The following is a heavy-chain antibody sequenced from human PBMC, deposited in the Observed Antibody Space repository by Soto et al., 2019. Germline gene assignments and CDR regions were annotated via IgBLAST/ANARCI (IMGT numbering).Heavy chain of an antibody. CDR2: IIHIFGTA. CDR3: ARGIWRYCSSTSCFSWFDP. Sequence: AVPVSYQASGGTFRSYAISWVRQAPGQGREWMGGIIHIFGTANYAQKFQGRVTITADESTSTAYLELSSLTSEDTAVYYCARGIWRYCSSTSCFSWFDPWGQGTLVTVSS. D-gene: IGHD2-2*01. J-gene: IGHJ5*02. CDR1: GGTFRSYA. V-gene: IGHV1-69*13.